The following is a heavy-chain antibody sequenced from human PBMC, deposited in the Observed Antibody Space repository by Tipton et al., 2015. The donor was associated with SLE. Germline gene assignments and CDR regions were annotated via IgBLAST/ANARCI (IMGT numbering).Heavy chain of an antibody. CDR1: DGSLSNYY. Sequence: TLSLTCAVHDGSLSNYYWSWFRRPPGRGLEWIGEITRRGKTNYNPSLKSRVTISVDTSENQFSLNLRSVTAADTAVYYCARGGTGDGRNPFDPWGQGTLVTVSS. CDR2: ITRRGKT. CDR3: ARGGTGDGRNPFDP. V-gene: IGHV4-34*01. D-gene: IGHD4-23*01. J-gene: IGHJ5*02.